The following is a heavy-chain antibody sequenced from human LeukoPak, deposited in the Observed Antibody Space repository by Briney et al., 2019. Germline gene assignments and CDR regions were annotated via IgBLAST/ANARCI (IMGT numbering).Heavy chain of an antibody. J-gene: IGHJ2*01. Sequence: GESLKISCKGSGYSFTSYWIGWVRQMPGKGLEWMGIIYPGDSDTRYSPSFQGQVTISADKSISTAYLQWSSLKASDTAMYYCARLIYSGSYFASWYFDLWGRGTLVTVSS. CDR1: GYSFTSYW. V-gene: IGHV5-51*01. CDR2: IYPGDSDT. D-gene: IGHD1-26*01. CDR3: ARLIYSGSYFASWYFDL.